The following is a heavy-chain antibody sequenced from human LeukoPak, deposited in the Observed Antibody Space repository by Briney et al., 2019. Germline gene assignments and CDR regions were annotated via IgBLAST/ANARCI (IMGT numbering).Heavy chain of an antibody. V-gene: IGHV4-39*01. J-gene: IGHJ4*02. CDR2: TYYSGST. CDR1: GGSISSSSYY. D-gene: IGHD3-10*01. Sequence: SETLSLTCTVSGGSISSSSYYWGWIRQPPGKGLEWIGSTYYSGSTYYNPSLKSRVTISVDTSKNQFSLKLSSVTAADTAVYYCARGYYYGSGSPDYWGQGTLVTVSS. CDR3: ARGYYYGSGSPDY.